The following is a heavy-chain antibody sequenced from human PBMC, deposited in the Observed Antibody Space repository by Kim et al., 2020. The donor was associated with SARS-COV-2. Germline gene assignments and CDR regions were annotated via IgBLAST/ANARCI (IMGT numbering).Heavy chain of an antibody. Sequence: ASVKVSCKASGYTFTSYDINWVRQATGQGLEWMGWMNPNSGNTGYAQKFQGRVTMTRNTSISTAYMELSSLRSEDTAVYYCARPPMVRGVIEDYWGQGTLVTVSS. V-gene: IGHV1-8*01. CDR2: MNPNSGNT. J-gene: IGHJ4*02. CDR3: ARPPMVRGVIEDY. D-gene: IGHD3-10*01. CDR1: GYTFTSYD.